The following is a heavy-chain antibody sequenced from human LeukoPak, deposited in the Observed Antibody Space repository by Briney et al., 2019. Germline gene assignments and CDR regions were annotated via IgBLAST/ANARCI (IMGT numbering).Heavy chain of an antibody. V-gene: IGHV1-2*02. CDR2: INPNSGGT. CDR1: GYTFSDYY. D-gene: IGHD1-1*01. Sequence: ASVKVSCKTSGYTFSDYYLHWVRQAPGQGLEWMGWINPNSGGTNYAQKFQGRVTMTRDTSISTAYMELSRLRSDDTAVYYCAVYNWNEVGFDYWGQGTLVTVSS. J-gene: IGHJ4*02. CDR3: AVYNWNEVGFDY.